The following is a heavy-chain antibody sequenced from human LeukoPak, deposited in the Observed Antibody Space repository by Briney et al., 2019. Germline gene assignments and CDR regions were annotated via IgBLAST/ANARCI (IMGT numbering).Heavy chain of an antibody. CDR2: IFYSDNTKYNSGST. CDR3: AKIITGAVALDP. J-gene: IGHJ5*02. D-gene: IGHD1-14*01. Sequence: SETLSLTCAVYGGSFSGYYWSWIRQPPGKGLEWVGYIFYSDNTKYNSGSTKYNPSLRSRLTISVDTSKNQFSLKLSSVTAADTALYYCAKIITGAVALDPWGQGILITVSS. CDR1: GGSFSGYY. V-gene: IGHV4-59*08.